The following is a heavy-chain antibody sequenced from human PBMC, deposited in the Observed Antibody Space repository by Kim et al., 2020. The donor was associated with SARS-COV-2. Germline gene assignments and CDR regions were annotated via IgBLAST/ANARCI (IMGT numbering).Heavy chain of an antibody. D-gene: IGHD5-12*01. Sequence: GGSLRLSCAASGFTFSSYAMSWVRQAPGKGLEWVSAISGSGGSTYYADSVKGRFTISRDNSKNTLYLQMNSLRAEDTAVYYCAKEPSIDGWLQSPDWFDPWGQGTLVTVSS. J-gene: IGHJ5*02. CDR2: ISGSGGST. V-gene: IGHV3-23*01. CDR3: AKEPSIDGWLQSPDWFDP. CDR1: GFTFSSYA.